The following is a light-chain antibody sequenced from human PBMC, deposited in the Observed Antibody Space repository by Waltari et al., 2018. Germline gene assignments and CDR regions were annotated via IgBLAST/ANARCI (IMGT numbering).Light chain of an antibody. CDR1: TSKIGSNS. CDR2: RNY. CDR3: ATWDDTLSVPRV. Sequence: QSVLTQPPSVSGTPGQRVTISCSGTTSKIGSNSVYWYQQLPGTAPKLLIYRNYQRPSGLPTRFSGSRSGTSASLAISGLQSEDEADYYCATWDDTLSVPRVFGGGTRLTVL. V-gene: IGLV1-47*01. J-gene: IGLJ3*02.